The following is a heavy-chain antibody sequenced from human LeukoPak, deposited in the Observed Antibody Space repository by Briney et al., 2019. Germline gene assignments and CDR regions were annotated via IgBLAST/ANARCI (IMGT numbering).Heavy chain of an antibody. CDR2: LSNTNMI. J-gene: IGHJ4*02. CDR1: GFTFSSYG. V-gene: IGHV3-48*01. Sequence: GGYLRLSCAASGFTFSSYGMNWVRQAPGKGLEWLSYLSNTNMIHYAESVKGRFTISRDNAKNSLYLQMDGLRAEDTAVYYCARRGDTPMVGDYWGQGTLVTVSS. CDR3: ARRGDTPMVGDY. D-gene: IGHD5-18*01.